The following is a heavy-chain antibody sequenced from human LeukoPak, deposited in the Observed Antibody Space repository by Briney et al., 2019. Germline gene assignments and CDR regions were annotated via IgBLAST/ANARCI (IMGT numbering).Heavy chain of an antibody. CDR3: ARDYQVVMDVDSYFDY. D-gene: IGHD4-23*01. Sequence: ASVKVSCKASGYTFTSYYMHWVRQAPGQGLEWMGIINPSGGSTSYAQKFQGRVTITADESTSTAYMELSSLRSEDTAVYYCARDYQVVMDVDSYFDYWGQGTLVTVSS. CDR2: INPSGGST. J-gene: IGHJ4*02. CDR1: GYTFTSYY. V-gene: IGHV1-46*01.